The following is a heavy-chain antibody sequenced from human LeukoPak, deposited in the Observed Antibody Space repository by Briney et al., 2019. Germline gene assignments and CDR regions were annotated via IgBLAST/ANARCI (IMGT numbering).Heavy chain of an antibody. V-gene: IGHV3-15*04. Sequence: PEGSLRLSCAASGFSFGDAWMSWVRQIPGKGLEWVGRIESKTDGGTTDYAAPVKGRFTISRDDSTNTLYLQMNSLKSEDTAVYYCTTYGSGRKFDYWGQGILVTVSS. CDR2: IESKTDGGTT. D-gene: IGHD3-10*01. CDR1: GFSFGDAW. J-gene: IGHJ4*02. CDR3: TTYGSGRKFDY.